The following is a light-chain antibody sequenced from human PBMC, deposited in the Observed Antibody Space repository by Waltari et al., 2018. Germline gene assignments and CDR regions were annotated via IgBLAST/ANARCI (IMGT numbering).Light chain of an antibody. CDR1: QSVTRY. CDR3: QQRANWPLT. CDR2: DTS. J-gene: IGKJ4*01. V-gene: IGKV3-11*01. Sequence: DIVLTQHPGTLSSPPRERATLSCRASQSVTRYLAWYQQTPGLAPRLLIYDTSNRATGIPARFIGSGSETDFSLTITSLESEDFAVYYCQQRANWPLTFGGGTKVEIK.